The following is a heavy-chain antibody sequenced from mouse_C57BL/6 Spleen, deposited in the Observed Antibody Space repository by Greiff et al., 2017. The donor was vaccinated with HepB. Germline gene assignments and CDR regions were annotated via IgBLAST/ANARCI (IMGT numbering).Heavy chain of an antibody. J-gene: IGHJ2*01. CDR2: IWSGGST. D-gene: IGHD2-2*01. V-gene: IGHV2-2*01. CDR3: ARYGYDGYYFDY. Sequence: QVQLKESGPGLVQPSQSLSITCTVSGFSLTSYGVHWVRQSPGKGLEWLGVIWSGGSTDYNAACISRLSISKDNSKSQVFFKRNSLQADDTAIYYCARYGYDGYYFDYWGQGTTLTVSS. CDR1: GFSLTSYG.